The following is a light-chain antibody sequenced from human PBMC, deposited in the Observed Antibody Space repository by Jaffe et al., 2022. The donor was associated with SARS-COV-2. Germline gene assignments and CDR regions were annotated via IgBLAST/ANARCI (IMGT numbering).Light chain of an antibody. V-gene: IGKV1-16*02. CDR2: AAS. CDR3: QHYFNFPVT. CDR1: QDISNY. J-gene: IGKJ5*01. Sequence: DIQMTQSPSSLSASVGDRVTITCRASQDISNYLAWFQQKPGKPPKSLIHAASSLQPGVPSKFSGSGFGTEFTLTISSLQPEDFATYYCQHYFNFPVTFGQGTRLDI.